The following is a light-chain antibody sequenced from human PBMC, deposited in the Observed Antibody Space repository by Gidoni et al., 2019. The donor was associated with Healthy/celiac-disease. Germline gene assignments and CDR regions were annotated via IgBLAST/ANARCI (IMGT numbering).Light chain of an antibody. CDR3: QQSYSTLIT. Sequence: DIQMTQSPSSLSASVGDRVTITCRASKSISSYLNWYQKKPGKAPKLLIYAASSVQSGVPSRFSGSGSGTDFTLTISSLQAEDFATYYCQQSYSTLITFXXXTRLEIK. CDR2: AAS. J-gene: IGKJ5*01. CDR1: KSISSY. V-gene: IGKV1-39*01.